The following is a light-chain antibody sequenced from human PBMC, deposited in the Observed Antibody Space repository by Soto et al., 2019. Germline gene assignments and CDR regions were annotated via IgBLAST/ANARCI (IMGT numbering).Light chain of an antibody. CDR2: DVS. J-gene: IGLJ1*01. Sequence: QSALTQPRSVSGSPGQSVTISCTGTSSDVGVYNYVSWYQQHPGKAPKLMIYDVSKRPSGVPDRFSGSKSGNTASLTISGLQAEDEADFYCSSYAGSYTYVFGTGTKLTVL. CDR3: SSYAGSYTYV. CDR1: SSDVGVYNY. V-gene: IGLV2-11*01.